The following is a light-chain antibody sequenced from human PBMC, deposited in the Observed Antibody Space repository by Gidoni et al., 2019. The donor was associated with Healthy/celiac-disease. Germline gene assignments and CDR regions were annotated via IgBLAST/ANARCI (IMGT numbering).Light chain of an antibody. Sequence: DIPMTPSPSSVSASVGDSVTITCRASQGISSWLAWYQQKPGKAPKLLLYAASSLQSVVPSRSSGSGAGTDTTLIISRLQPEDFATYYRQRANSLPTFGQGTRLEIK. J-gene: IGKJ5*01. CDR3: QRANSLPT. CDR2: AAS. CDR1: QGISSW. V-gene: IGKV1-12*01.